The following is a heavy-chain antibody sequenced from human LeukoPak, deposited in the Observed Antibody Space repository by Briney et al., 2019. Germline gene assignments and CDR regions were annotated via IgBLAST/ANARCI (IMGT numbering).Heavy chain of an antibody. CDR3: ARGPTGYGDYFYYYGMDV. V-gene: IGHV4-34*01. J-gene: IGHJ6*02. CDR1: GGSFSGYY. CDR2: INHSGST. Sequence: SETLSLTCAVYGGSFSGYYWSWIRQPPGKGLEWLGEINHSGSTNYNPSLKSRVTISVDTSKNQFSLKLSSVTAADTAVYYCARGPTGYGDYFYYYGMDVWGQGTTVTVSS. D-gene: IGHD4-17*01.